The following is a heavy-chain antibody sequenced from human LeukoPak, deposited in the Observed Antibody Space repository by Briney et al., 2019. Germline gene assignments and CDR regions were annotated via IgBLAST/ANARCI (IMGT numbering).Heavy chain of an antibody. V-gene: IGHV4-38-2*02. CDR2: IYNSGST. Sequence: PSETLSLTCTVSGYSISSGYYWGWIRQPPGKGLEWIGSIYNSGSTYYNPSLKSRVTISVDTSKNQFSLKLSSVTAADTAVYYCARSPRYYYYMDVWGKGTTVTVSS. CDR1: GYSISSGYY. CDR3: ARSPRYYYYMDV. J-gene: IGHJ6*03.